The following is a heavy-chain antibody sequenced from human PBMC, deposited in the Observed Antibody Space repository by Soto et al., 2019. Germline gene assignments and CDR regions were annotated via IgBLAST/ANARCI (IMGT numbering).Heavy chain of an antibody. J-gene: IGHJ4*02. CDR3: ARPKERQLDSYSDS. CDR1: GYTFTNYG. Sequence: ASVKVSCKASGYTFTNYGITWVRQAPGQGLEWLGWISAYNGDTSYAQKLQGRVTMTTDTSTSTAYMELRSLRSDDTAVYFCARPKERQLDSYSDSWGQGTPGIAPQ. V-gene: IGHV1-18*01. D-gene: IGHD3-9*01. CDR2: ISAYNGDT.